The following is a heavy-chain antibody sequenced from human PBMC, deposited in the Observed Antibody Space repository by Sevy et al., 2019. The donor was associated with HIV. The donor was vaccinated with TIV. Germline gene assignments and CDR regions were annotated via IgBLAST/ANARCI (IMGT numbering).Heavy chain of an antibody. V-gene: IGHV3-30*18. Sequence: GGSLRLSCAASGFILSSYAMHWVRQAPGKGLEWVAVISDDGSSKYYAESVKGRFTISRDNSKNTLYLQISSLRAEDTAVYYCAKESGSYYDFWSGHDAFDIWGQGSMVTVSS. CDR1: GFILSSYA. CDR3: AKESGSYYDFWSGHDAFDI. D-gene: IGHD3-3*01. J-gene: IGHJ3*02. CDR2: ISDDGSSK.